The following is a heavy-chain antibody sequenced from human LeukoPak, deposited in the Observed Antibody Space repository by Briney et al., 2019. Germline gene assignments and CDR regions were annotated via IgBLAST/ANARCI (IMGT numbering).Heavy chain of an antibody. CDR2: IYYSGST. Sequence: SETLSLTCTVSGGSISSSSYYWGWTRQPPRKGLEWIGSIYYSGSTYYNPSLKSRVTISLDTSKNQFSLKLSSVTAADTGVFYCARGSYDILTGYSSFGEYWGQGTLVTVSS. CDR3: ARGSYDILTGYSSFGEY. V-gene: IGHV4-39*01. CDR1: GGSISSSSYY. D-gene: IGHD3-9*01. J-gene: IGHJ4*02.